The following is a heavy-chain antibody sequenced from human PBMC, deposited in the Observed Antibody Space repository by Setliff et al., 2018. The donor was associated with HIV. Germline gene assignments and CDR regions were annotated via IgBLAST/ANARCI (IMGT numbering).Heavy chain of an antibody. D-gene: IGHD2-15*01. CDR3: ARAHGGLGGGALFDP. Sequence: PSETLSLTCSVSGGSIISGSYYWSWIRQPAGKGLEWIGHIYTSGSTNYNPSLKSRVTISVDTSKNQFSLKLSSVTAADTAVYYCARAHGGLGGGALFDPWGQGTLVTVSS. J-gene: IGHJ5*02. CDR2: IYTSGST. CDR1: GGSIISGSYY. V-gene: IGHV4-61*09.